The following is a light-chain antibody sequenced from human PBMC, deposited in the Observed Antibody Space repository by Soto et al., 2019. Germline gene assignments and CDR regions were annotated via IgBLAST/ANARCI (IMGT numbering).Light chain of an antibody. V-gene: IGKV1-27*01. CDR1: QVIVNY. Sequence: DIQMTQSPSSLSASVGDRVTITCRASQVIVNYLAWYQQKPGKVPSLLIYGASTLHSGVPSRFSGSGSGTDFTLTISSLQPEDAATYYCQKYNRAPLTFGGGTKVEI. CDR3: QKYNRAPLT. CDR2: GAS. J-gene: IGKJ4*01.